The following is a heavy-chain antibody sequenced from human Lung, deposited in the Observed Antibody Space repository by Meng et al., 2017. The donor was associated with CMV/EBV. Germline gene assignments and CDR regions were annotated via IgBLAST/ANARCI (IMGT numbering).Heavy chain of an antibody. CDR1: GYSFRTFG. CDR3: ARDRVLRGVNGLDV. D-gene: IGHD3-10*01. Sequence: ASVXVSXXAFGYSFRTFGISWVRKARGQGREGMGWISAYNGNTTYTQKLKGRVTMTRDTSTRKVYMELRSLRSNDTDVYYCARDRVLRGVNGLDVWGQGTTVTVSS. CDR2: ISAYNGNT. J-gene: IGHJ6*02. V-gene: IGHV1-18*01.